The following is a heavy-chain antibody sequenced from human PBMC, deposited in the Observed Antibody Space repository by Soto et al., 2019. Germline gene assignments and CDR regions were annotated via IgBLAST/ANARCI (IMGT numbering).Heavy chain of an antibody. Sequence: EVQLLASGGGLVQPGGSLRLSCAASGFTFSSYSMSWVRQAPGTGLEWVSAISGSGGSTYYADSVKGRFTISRDNSKITLYLKTNSTTAEHTAVYYCAVRIIRVIAVVTAIRSWHDWCQGTLVTVSS. V-gene: IGHV3-23*01. CDR3: AVRIIRVIAVVTAIRSWHD. CDR1: GFTFSSYS. CDR2: ISGSGGST. D-gene: IGHD2-21*02. J-gene: IGHJ4*02.